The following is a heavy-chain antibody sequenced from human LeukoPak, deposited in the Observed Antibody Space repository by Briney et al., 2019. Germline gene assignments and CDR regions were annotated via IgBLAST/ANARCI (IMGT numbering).Heavy chain of an antibody. CDR1: SGSISSYY. CDR2: IYTSGST. V-gene: IGHV4-4*07. J-gene: IGHJ6*03. CDR3: ARDYYGSGWYYYMDV. Sequence: SETLSLTCTVSSGSISSYYWSWIRQPAGKGLEWIGRIYTSGSTNYNPSLKSRVTMSVDTSKNQFSLKLSSVTAADTAVYYCARDYYGSGWYYYMDVWGKGTTVTISS. D-gene: IGHD3-10*01.